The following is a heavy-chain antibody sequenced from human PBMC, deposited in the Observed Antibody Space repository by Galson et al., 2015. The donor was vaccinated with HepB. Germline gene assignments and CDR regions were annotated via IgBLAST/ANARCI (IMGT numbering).Heavy chain of an antibody. CDR2: VNPNSGNT. D-gene: IGHD1-26*01. CDR3: ALNRPVGLGYGY. J-gene: IGHJ4*02. Sequence: SVKVSCKASGYTFTSYDINWVRQATGQGLEWMGWVNPNSGNTGYAQKFQGRVTMTRNTSISTAYMELSSLRSEDTAVYYCALNRPVGLGYGYWGQGTLVTVSS. V-gene: IGHV1-8*01. CDR1: GYTFTSYD.